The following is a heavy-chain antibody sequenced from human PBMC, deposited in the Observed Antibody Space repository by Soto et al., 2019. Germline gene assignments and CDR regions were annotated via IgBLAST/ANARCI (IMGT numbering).Heavy chain of an antibody. Sequence: PLETLSLTCTVSGGSISSSSYYWGWIRQPPGKGLKWIGSIYYSGSTYYNPSLKSRVTISVDTSKNQFSLKLSSVTAADTAVYYCATMVRGVRCDYWGQGTLVTVSS. D-gene: IGHD3-10*01. J-gene: IGHJ4*02. CDR3: ATMVRGVRCDY. CDR1: GGSISSSSYY. V-gene: IGHV4-39*01. CDR2: IYYSGST.